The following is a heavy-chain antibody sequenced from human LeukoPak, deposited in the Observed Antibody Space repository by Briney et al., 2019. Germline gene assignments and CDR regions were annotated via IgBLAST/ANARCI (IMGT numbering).Heavy chain of an antibody. V-gene: IGHV3-48*01. Sequence: GGSLRLSCAASGFTFSSYSMNWVRQAPGKGLEWVSYISSSGRTIYYADSVGGRFTISRDNAKNSLYLQMNSLRAEDTAVYYCARDLYGDYVVDYWGQGTLVTVSS. J-gene: IGHJ4*02. CDR2: ISSSGRTI. CDR3: ARDLYGDYVVDY. CDR1: GFTFSSYS. D-gene: IGHD4-17*01.